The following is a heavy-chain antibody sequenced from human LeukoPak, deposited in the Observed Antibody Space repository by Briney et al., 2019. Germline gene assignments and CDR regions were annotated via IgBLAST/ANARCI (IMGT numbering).Heavy chain of an antibody. D-gene: IGHD5-18*01. V-gene: IGHV3-33*01. CDR2: IWYDGSNK. J-gene: IGHJ4*02. Sequence: PGRSLSLSCAASGFTFSNYGMHWVRQAPGKGLEWVAVIWYDGSNKYYADSVKGRFTISRDNSKNTLFLQMNSLRAEDTAVYYCAREGKYSYGPFDYWGQGTLVTVSS. CDR3: AREGKYSYGPFDY. CDR1: GFTFSNYG.